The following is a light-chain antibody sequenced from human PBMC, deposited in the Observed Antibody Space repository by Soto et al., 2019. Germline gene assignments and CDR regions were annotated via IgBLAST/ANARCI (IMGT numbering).Light chain of an antibody. CDR1: QSVSSSY. CDR2: GAS. Sequence: EVVLTQSPATLSVSPGDRATLSCRASQSVSSSYLAWYQQKPGQAPRLLIYGASSRATGIPDRFSGSGSGTDFTLTISRLEPEDFAVYYCQQYGSSPGTFGQGTKVDIK. V-gene: IGKV3-20*01. J-gene: IGKJ1*01. CDR3: QQYGSSPGT.